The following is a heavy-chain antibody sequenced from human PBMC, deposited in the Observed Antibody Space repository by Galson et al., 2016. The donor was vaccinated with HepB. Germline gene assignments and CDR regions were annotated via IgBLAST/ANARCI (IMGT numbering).Heavy chain of an antibody. V-gene: IGHV2-70*01. Sequence: PALVKPTQTLTLTCTFSGFSLHTSGMCVSWIRQPPGKALEWLALIDWDDDKYYRTSLKTRLTISKDTSKNQVVLTMTNMDPVDTATYYCARILEGSGYPDYWGQGTLVTVSS. J-gene: IGHJ4*02. CDR3: ARILEGSGYPDY. CDR2: IDWDDDK. D-gene: IGHD3-22*01. CDR1: GFSLHTSGMC.